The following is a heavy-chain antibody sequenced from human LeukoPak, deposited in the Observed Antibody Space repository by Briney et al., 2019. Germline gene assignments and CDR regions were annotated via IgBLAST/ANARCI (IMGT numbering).Heavy chain of an antibody. Sequence: PGRSLRLSCAASGFTFSSYAMHWVRQAPGKGLEWVAVISYDGSNKYYADSVKGRFTISRDNSKNTLYLQMNSLRAEDTAVYYCARSTSSSWLLRGNYYFDYWGQGTLVTVSS. CDR1: GFTFSSYA. J-gene: IGHJ4*02. CDR2: ISYDGSNK. D-gene: IGHD6-13*01. V-gene: IGHV3-30-3*01. CDR3: ARSTSSSWLLRGNYYFDY.